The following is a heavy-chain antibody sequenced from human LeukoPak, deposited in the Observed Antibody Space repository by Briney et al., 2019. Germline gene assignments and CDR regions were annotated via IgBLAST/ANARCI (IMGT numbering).Heavy chain of an antibody. J-gene: IGHJ4*02. V-gene: IGHV1-2*06. CDR1: GYSFTGYY. Sequence: ASVKVSCKASGYSFTGYYMHWVRQAPGQGLEWIGRMDPKSGDADLAQKLQDRVTVTRDTSITTAYMELSRLTSDDTAVYYCARVIEAVNGRGVLHYWGQGTLVTVSP. D-gene: IGHD6-19*01. CDR2: MDPKSGDA. CDR3: ARVIEAVNGRGVLHY.